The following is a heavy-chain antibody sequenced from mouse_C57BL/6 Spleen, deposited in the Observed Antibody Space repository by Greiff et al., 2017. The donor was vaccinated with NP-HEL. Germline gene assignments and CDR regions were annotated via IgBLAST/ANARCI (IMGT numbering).Heavy chain of an antibody. CDR1: GYTFTSYW. V-gene: IGHV1-61*01. Sequence: VQLRQSGAELVRPGSSVKLSCKASGYTFTSYWMDWVKQRPGQGLEWIGNIYTSDSETHYNQKFKDKATLTVDKSSSTAYMQLSSLTSEDSAVYYCARGVNSLDYWGQGTTLTVSS. D-gene: IGHD1-3*01. CDR3: ARGVNSLDY. CDR2: IYTSDSET. J-gene: IGHJ2*01.